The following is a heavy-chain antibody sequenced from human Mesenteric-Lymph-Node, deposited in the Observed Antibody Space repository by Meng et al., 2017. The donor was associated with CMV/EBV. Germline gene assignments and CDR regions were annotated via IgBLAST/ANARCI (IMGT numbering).Heavy chain of an antibody. CDR3: ARGRDVYAGY. CDR2: INPNSGGT. V-gene: IGHV1-2*02. J-gene: IGHJ4*02. D-gene: IGHD5/OR15-5a*01. CDR1: GYIFTGYY. Sequence: ASVKVSCKASGYIFTGYYIHWVRQAPGQGLEWMGWINPNSGGTNYAQKFQGRVTMTSDTSISTAYMEVSRLGSDDTAVYYCARGRDVYAGYWGQGTLVTVSS.